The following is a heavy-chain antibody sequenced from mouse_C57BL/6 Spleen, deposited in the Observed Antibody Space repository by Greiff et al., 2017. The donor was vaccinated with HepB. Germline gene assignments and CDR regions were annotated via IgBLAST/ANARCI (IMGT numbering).Heavy chain of an antibody. CDR3: ARGSYGYDWFAY. J-gene: IGHJ3*01. CDR1: GYTFTSYW. Sequence: QVQLQQPGAELVKPGASVKLSCKASGYTFTSYWMHWVKQRPGQGLEWIGMIHPNSGSTNYNEKFKSKATLTVDKSSSTAYMQLSSLTSEDSAVYYCARGSYGYDWFAYWGQGTLVTVSA. CDR2: IHPNSGST. V-gene: IGHV1-64*01. D-gene: IGHD2-2*01.